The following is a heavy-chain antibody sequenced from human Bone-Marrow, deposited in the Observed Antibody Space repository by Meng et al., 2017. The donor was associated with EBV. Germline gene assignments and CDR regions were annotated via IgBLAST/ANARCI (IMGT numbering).Heavy chain of an antibody. CDR3: AREGSPFYYDSSGYDL. J-gene: IGHJ4*02. CDR2: IYYSGSS. Sequence: VQLPESGPEMVDPAGDLSPPCTASGCSVCSGSYCWSWIPQHPGKGLQWIGYIYYSGSSNYNPSLESRATISMDTSKNQFSLKLSSVTAADTAVYYCAREGSPFYYDSSGYDLWGQGTLVTVSS. CDR1: GCSVCSGSYC. V-gene: IGHV4-61*01. D-gene: IGHD3-22*01.